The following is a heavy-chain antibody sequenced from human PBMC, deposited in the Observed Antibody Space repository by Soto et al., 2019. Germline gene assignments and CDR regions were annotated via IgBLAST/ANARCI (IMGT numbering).Heavy chain of an antibody. CDR1: GFTFSLYG. D-gene: IGHD5-12*01. Sequence: QVQLVESGGGVVQPGRSLRLSCAASGFTFSLYGMHWVRQAPGKGLEWVAVTSYDGSNKYYADSEKGRFTISRDNSKNTLYLQMNSLRVEDTAVYYCAKDSGYSGYDVYDYYYGMDVWGQGTTVTVSS. CDR2: TSYDGSNK. J-gene: IGHJ6*02. CDR3: AKDSGYSGYDVYDYYYGMDV. V-gene: IGHV3-30*18.